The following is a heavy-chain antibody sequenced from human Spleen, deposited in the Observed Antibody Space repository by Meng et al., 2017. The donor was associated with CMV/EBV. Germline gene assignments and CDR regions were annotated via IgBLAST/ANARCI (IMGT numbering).Heavy chain of an antibody. Sequence: GGSLRLSCADSEFTFSGYYMSWIRQAPGKGLEWVSYISSSGSTIYYADPVKGRFIISRDNAKNSIYLQMNSLRAEDTAVYYCARGGTYNTFYFDFWGQGTLVTVSS. V-gene: IGHV3-11*04. CDR3: ARGGTYNTFYFDF. CDR1: EFTFSGYY. D-gene: IGHD1-26*01. J-gene: IGHJ4*02. CDR2: ISSSGSTI.